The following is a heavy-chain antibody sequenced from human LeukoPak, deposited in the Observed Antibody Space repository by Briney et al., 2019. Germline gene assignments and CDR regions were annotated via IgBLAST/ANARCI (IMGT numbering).Heavy chain of an antibody. CDR1: GFTFSSYA. J-gene: IGHJ4*02. V-gene: IGHV3-23*01. CDR2: ISGSGGST. D-gene: IGHD3-22*01. CDR3: AKVYSSGYQTHPFDY. Sequence: PGGSLRLSCAASGFTFSSYAMSWVRQAPGKGLEWVSAISGSGGSTYYADSVKGRFTISRDNSKNTLYLQMNSLRAEDTAVYYCAKVYSSGYQTHPFDYWGQGTLVTVSS.